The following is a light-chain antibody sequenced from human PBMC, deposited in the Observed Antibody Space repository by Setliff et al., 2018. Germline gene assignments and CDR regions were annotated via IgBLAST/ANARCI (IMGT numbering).Light chain of an antibody. CDR3: CSYAGSYTFYV. Sequence: QSALTQPRSVSGSPGQSATISCTGTSSDVGGYNYVSWYQQHPGKAPKLMIYEVSKRPSGVPDRFSGSKSGNTASLIISGLQAEDEADYYCCSYAGSYTFYVFGTGTKVTVL. CDR1: SSDVGGYNY. CDR2: EVS. V-gene: IGLV2-11*01. J-gene: IGLJ1*01.